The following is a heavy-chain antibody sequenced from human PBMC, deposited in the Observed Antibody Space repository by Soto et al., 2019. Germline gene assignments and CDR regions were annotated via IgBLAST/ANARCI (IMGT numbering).Heavy chain of an antibody. CDR1: SSSVRAPDW. CDR3: ARVRQGCSANNCYFDP. Sequence: SETLSLTCTLASSSVRAPDWWNWVRQSPDKGLEWIAEVHISGHSNYNPSLRSRVSVSIDSSKNQFYLNLNSVTAADTAIYYCARVRQGCSANNCYFDPWGQGTQVTVSS. D-gene: IGHD1-1*01. J-gene: IGHJ5*01. CDR2: VHISGHS. V-gene: IGHV4-4*02.